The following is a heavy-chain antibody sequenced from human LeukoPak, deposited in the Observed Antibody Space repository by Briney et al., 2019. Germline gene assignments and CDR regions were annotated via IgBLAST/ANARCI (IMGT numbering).Heavy chain of an antibody. CDR2: INHSGST. CDR3: ARGSTYYDYVWGSYRSRFDY. J-gene: IGHJ4*02. D-gene: IGHD3-16*02. V-gene: IGHV4-34*01. Sequence: SETLSLTCAVYGGSFSGYYWSWIRQPPGKGLEWIGEINHSGSTNYNPSLKSRVTISVDTSKNQFSLKLSSVTAADTAVYYCARGSTYYDYVWGSYRSRFDYWGQGTLVTVSS. CDR1: GGSFSGYY.